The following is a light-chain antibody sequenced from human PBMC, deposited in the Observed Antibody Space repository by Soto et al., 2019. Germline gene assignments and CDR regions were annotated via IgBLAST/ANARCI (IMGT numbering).Light chain of an antibody. CDR1: QSVGSS. CDR2: DAS. CDR3: QQFNNSPLT. V-gene: IGKV3-11*01. J-gene: IGKJ4*01. Sequence: TQSPATLSLSPGQRATLSCRASQSVGSSLAWYQQKPGQVPRLLIYDASNRATGIPARFSGSGSGTDFTLTISSLESEDVAVYYCQQFNNSPLTFGGGTKVEIK.